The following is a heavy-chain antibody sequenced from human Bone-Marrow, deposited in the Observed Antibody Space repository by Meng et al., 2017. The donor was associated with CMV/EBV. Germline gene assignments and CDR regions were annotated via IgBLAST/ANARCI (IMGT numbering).Heavy chain of an antibody. Sequence: SQTLSLTCVVSGDSVNNDYWWSWVRQPPGKGLEWIGEVYHTGDTNYNPSLKSRVTISVDKSRNQFSLELRSVTAADTAVFFCARDKGFELLGYWGQGTLVTVS. CDR3: ARDKGFELLGY. J-gene: IGHJ4*02. CDR2: VYHTGDT. D-gene: IGHD3-10*01. CDR1: GDSVNNDYW. V-gene: IGHV4-4*02.